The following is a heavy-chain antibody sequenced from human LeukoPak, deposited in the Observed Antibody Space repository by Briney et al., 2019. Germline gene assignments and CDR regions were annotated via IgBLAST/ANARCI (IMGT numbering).Heavy chain of an antibody. CDR1: GGSISSNSYY. J-gene: IGHJ6*03. CDR3: AKLIRGYYYMDV. Sequence: SETLSLTCTVSGGSISSNSYYWGWIRQSPGKGPEWIGSIYYSGRTYYNPSLKSRVTISVDTSKNQFSLKLNSVTAADTAVYYCAKLIRGYYYMDVWGKGTTVTVSS. V-gene: IGHV4-39*01. CDR2: IYYSGRT. D-gene: IGHD5-24*01.